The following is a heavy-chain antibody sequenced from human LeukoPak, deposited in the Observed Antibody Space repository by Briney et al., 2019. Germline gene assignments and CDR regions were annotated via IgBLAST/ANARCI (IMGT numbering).Heavy chain of an antibody. V-gene: IGHV3-7*01. CDR1: GFTFNTYY. Sequence: GGSLRLSCAASGFTFNTYYTTWVRQAPGKGLEWVAGIKQDGSENYYMDSVKGRFTISRDNSMNSLYLQMNSLRAEDTAVYFCARERYCTSATCYVGVPFDSWGQGTLVTVSS. J-gene: IGHJ4*02. CDR3: ARERYCTSATCYVGVPFDS. D-gene: IGHD2-2*01. CDR2: IKQDGSEN.